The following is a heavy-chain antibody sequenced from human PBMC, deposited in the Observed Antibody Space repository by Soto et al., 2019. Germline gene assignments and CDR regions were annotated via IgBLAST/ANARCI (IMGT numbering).Heavy chain of an antibody. V-gene: IGHV4-4*02. D-gene: IGHD6-19*01. CDR2: IYHSGST. CDR1: GGSISSSNW. J-gene: IGHJ4*02. CDR3: ARASIIAVAGTDYFDY. Sequence: PSETLSLTCAVSGGSISSSNWWSWVRQPPGKGLEWIGEIYHSGSTNYNPSLKSRVTISVDKSKNQFSLKLSSVTAADTAVYYCARASIIAVAGTDYFDYWGQGTLVTVSS.